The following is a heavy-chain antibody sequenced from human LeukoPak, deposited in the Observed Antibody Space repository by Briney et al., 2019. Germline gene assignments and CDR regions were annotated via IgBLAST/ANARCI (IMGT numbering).Heavy chain of an antibody. CDR2: ISGSGGST. D-gene: IGHD6-13*01. V-gene: IGHV3-23*01. CDR1: GFTFSRYA. CDR3: SRGGRLAGNAFDI. Sequence: GGSLRLSCAASGFTFSRYAMTWVRQAPGKGLEWVLSISGSGGSTDYADSVKGRFTISRENAKNSFYLQMNSLRAGDTAVYYCSRGGRLAGNAFDIWGQGTMVTVST. J-gene: IGHJ3*02.